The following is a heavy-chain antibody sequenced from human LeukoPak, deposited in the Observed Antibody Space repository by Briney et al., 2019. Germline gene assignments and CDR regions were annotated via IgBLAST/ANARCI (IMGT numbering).Heavy chain of an antibody. CDR3: ARGEPDCAGDCPYWYLDL. V-gene: IGHV3-64*01. D-gene: IGHD2-21*02. CDR1: GFTFSRSA. CDR2: ISGNGGST. J-gene: IGHJ2*01. Sequence: GGSLRLSCAVTGFTFSRSAMHWVRQAPGKGLEYVSAISGNGGSTYYANSVKGRFTISRDNSKNTVFLQMGSLRTEDMAAYYCARGEPDCAGDCPYWYLDLWGRGTLVTVSS.